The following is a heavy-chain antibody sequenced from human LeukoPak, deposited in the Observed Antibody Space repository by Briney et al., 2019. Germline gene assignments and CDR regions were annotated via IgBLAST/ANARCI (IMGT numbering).Heavy chain of an antibody. CDR3: AKGRYCSSTSCSPFDY. J-gene: IGHJ4*02. CDR1: GFTVSSNY. Sequence: GGSLRLSCAASGFTVSSNYMSWVRQAPGKGLEWVSAISGSGGSTYYADSVKGRFTISRDNSKNTLYLQMNSLRAEDTAVYYCAKGRYCSSTSCSPFDYWGQGTLVTVSS. V-gene: IGHV3-23*01. CDR2: ISGSGGST. D-gene: IGHD2-2*01.